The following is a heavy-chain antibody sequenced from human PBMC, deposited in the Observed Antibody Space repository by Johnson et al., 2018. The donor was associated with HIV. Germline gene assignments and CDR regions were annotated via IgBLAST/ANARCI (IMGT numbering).Heavy chain of an antibody. CDR3: ARSYSSSSHDAFDI. J-gene: IGHJ3*02. Sequence: QVQLVESGGGVVQPGRSLRLSCAASGFTFSSYGMHWVRQAPGKGLEWVAVIWYDGSNNYYADSVKGRFTISRDNSKNTLYLQMNSLRAEDTAVYYCARSYSSSSHDAFDIWGQGTMVTVSS. D-gene: IGHD6-6*01. V-gene: IGHV3-33*01. CDR1: GFTFSSYG. CDR2: IWYDGSNN.